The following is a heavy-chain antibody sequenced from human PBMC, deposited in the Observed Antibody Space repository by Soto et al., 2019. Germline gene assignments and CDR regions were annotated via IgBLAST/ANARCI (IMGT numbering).Heavy chain of an antibody. CDR2: IYSGGST. V-gene: IGHV3-66*01. Sequence: PGGSLRLSCAASGFTVSSNYMSWVRQAPGKGLEWVSVIYSGGSTYYADSVKGRFTISRDNSKNTLYLQMNSLRAEDTAVYYCASTGGYCSSTSCPNDAFDIWGQGTMVTVSS. CDR3: ASTGGYCSSTSCPNDAFDI. D-gene: IGHD2-2*01. CDR1: GFTVSSNY. J-gene: IGHJ3*02.